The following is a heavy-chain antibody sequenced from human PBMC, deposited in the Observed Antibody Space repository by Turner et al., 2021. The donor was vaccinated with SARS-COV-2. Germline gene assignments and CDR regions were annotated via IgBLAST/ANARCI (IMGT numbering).Heavy chain of an antibody. Sequence: QVHLVQSGAEVKKPGASVTLSCTASGYTFTSYNMHWVRQAPGQGPEWMAMLNRRAVSTHFAQKFQGRVTVTGDTSTSTVSMELSSLTSEDTAVYYCARVAAGPFWYFDLWGRGTLVTVSS. CDR3: ARVAAGPFWYFDL. V-gene: IGHV1-46*03. D-gene: IGHD6-13*01. CDR1: GYTFTSYN. CDR2: LNRRAVST. J-gene: IGHJ2*01.